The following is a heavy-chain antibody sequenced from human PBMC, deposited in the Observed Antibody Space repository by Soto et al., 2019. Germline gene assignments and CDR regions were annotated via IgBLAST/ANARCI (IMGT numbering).Heavy chain of an antibody. CDR3: AKSLYYYDSSPLDH. V-gene: IGHV3-43D*04. D-gene: IGHD3-22*01. CDR1: GFDFEDYA. Sequence: PGGSLRLSCAAAGFDFEDYAMHWVRQVPGKGLEWVSLTNSDGTDSYYMDSVKGRFTISRDNAKSTLYLQMDRLRPEDTALYFCAKSLYYYDSSPLDHWSQGTLVTVSS. CDR2: TNSDGTDS. J-gene: IGHJ4*02.